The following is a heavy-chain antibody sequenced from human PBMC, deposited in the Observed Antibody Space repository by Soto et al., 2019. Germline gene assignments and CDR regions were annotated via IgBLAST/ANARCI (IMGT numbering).Heavy chain of an antibody. CDR2: LSYDGNNK. D-gene: IGHD3-22*01. CDR1: GFTFSTCG. J-gene: IGHJ4*02. Sequence: PGGSLRLSCAASGFTFSTCGMHWVRQAPGKGLEWVAVLSYDGNNKYYVDSVKGRFTISRDSSKNTLYLQMNSLRAEDTAVYYCAKDSEISGYYPYYLDYWGQGTLVTVSS. CDR3: AKDSEISGYYPYYLDY. V-gene: IGHV3-30*18.